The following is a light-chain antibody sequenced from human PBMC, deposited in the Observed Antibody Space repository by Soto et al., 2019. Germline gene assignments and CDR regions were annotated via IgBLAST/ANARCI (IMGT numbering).Light chain of an antibody. CDR1: QSVSSY. CDR2: DAS. Sequence: EIVLTQSPATLSLFPGERATLSCRASQSVSSYLAWYQQKPGQAPRLLIYDASNRATGIPARFSGSGSGTDFTLTISSLDPEDFAVYYCQQRSNWLITFGPGTKVDIK. V-gene: IGKV3-11*01. J-gene: IGKJ3*01. CDR3: QQRSNWLIT.